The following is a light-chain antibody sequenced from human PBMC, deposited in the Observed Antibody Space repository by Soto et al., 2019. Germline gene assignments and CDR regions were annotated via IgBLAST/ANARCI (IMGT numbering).Light chain of an antibody. CDR3: AAWDDSLNAYL. J-gene: IGLJ1*01. CDR2: TDD. CDR1: SSNIGDNT. V-gene: IGLV1-44*01. Sequence: QPVLTQPPSASGTPGQRVTISCSGTSSNIGDNTVSWYQHLPGTPPKLLIYTDDQRPSGVPDRFSGSRSGTSASLAISGLRFADEADYFCAAWDDSLNAYLFGTGTKLTVL.